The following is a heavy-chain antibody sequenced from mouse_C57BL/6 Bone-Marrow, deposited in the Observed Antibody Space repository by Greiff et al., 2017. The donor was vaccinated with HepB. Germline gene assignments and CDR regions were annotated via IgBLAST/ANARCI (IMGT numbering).Heavy chain of an antibody. V-gene: IGHV14-4*01. D-gene: IGHD2-4*01. Sequence: EVQLQQSGAELVRPGASVKLSCTASGFNIKDDYMHWVKQRPEQGLEWIGWIDPENGDTEYASKFQGKATITADTSSNTAYLQLSSLTSEDTAVYDCTAGGTFYYDYDGFAYWGQGTLVTVSA. CDR2: IDPENGDT. CDR1: GFNIKDDY. CDR3: TAGGTFYYDYDGFAY. J-gene: IGHJ3*01.